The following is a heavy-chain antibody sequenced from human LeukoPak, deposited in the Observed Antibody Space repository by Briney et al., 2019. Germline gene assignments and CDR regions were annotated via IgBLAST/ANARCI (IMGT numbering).Heavy chain of an antibody. D-gene: IGHD3-22*01. CDR1: GYTLTELS. CDR2: FDPEDGET. Sequence: ASVKVSCKVSGYTLTELSMHWVRQAPGKALEWMGGFDPEDGETIYAQKFQGRVTMTEDTSTDTAYMELSSLRSEDTAVYYCATALSSFDSSGYYSIDYWGQGTLVTVSS. V-gene: IGHV1-24*01. J-gene: IGHJ4*02. CDR3: ATALSSFDSSGYYSIDY.